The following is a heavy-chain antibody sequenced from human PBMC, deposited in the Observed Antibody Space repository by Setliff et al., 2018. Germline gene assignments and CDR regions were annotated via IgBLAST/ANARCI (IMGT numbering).Heavy chain of an antibody. D-gene: IGHD3-10*01. CDR1: GASMRNGTFY. J-gene: IGHJ5*02. Sequence: PSETLSLTCTVSGASMRNGTFYWSWIRLHPGKGLEWIGYISYSGNTYYNPSFEGRLALSVDASMNQFSLRLSSVTAADSAIYYCARDRSALVRGVVHHNYVDPWGQGNKVTVSS. V-gene: IGHV4-31*03. CDR2: ISYSGNT. CDR3: ARDRSALVRGVVHHNYVDP.